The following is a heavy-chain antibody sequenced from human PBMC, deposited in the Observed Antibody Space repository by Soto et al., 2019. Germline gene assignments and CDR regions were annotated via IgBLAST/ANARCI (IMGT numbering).Heavy chain of an antibody. J-gene: IGHJ4*02. Sequence: GGSLRLSCAASGFTFSSYGMHWVRQAPGKGLEWVAVISYDGSNKYYADSVKGRFTISRDNSKNTLYLQMNSLRAEDTAVYYCAKFGAPYGDYFFFDYWGQGTLVTVSS. CDR3: AKFGAPYGDYFFFDY. CDR2: ISYDGSNK. D-gene: IGHD4-17*01. V-gene: IGHV3-30*18. CDR1: GFTFSSYG.